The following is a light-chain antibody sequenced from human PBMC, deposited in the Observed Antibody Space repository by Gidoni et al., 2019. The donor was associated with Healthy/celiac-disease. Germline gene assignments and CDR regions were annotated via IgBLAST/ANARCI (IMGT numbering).Light chain of an antibody. CDR1: QSVLYSSNNKTY. V-gene: IGKV4-1*01. J-gene: IGKJ4*01. CDR3: QQYYSTPPT. CDR2: WAA. Sequence: DIVMTQSPDSLAVSLGERATINCKSSQSVLYSSNNKTYLAGYQQKPGQPPQLLIYWAATRESGVPDRFSGSGSGTDFTLTISSLQAEDVAVYYCQQYYSTPPTFGGGTKVEIK.